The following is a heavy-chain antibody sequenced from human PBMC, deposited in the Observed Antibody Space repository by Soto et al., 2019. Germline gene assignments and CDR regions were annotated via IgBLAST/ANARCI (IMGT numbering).Heavy chain of an antibody. D-gene: IGHD6-19*01. CDR2: TNSDGSDT. J-gene: IGHJ4*02. CDR1: GFTFSSYW. CDR3: ARDRGWSLFDY. V-gene: IGHV3-74*01. Sequence: EVQLVESGGRLVQPGGSLRLSCAASGFTFSSYWMYWVRQAPGKGLVWVSRTNSDGSDTSYADSVKGRFTISRDNAKNTLYLQMNSLRAEDTAVYYCARDRGWSLFDYWGQGTLVTVSS.